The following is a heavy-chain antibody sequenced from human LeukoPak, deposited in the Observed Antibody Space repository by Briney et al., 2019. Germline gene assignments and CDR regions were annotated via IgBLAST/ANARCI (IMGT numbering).Heavy chain of an antibody. CDR2: IRSKANSYAT. CDR3: YLPAATTILRMSDAFDI. J-gene: IGHJ3*02. Sequence: GGSLKLSCAASGFTFSGSAMHWVRQASGKGLEWGGRIRSKANSYATAYAASVKGRFTISRDDSKNTAYLQMNSLKTEDTAVYYCYLPAATTILRMSDAFDIWGQGTMVTVSS. D-gene: IGHD2-2*01. CDR1: GFTFSGSA. V-gene: IGHV3-73*01.